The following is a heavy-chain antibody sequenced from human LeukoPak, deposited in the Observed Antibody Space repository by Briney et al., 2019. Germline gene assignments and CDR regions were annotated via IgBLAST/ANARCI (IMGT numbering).Heavy chain of an antibody. CDR1: GFTFSSYS. J-gene: IGHJ4*02. V-gene: IGHV3-21*01. CDR2: ISSSSSYI. Sequence: GGSLRLSCAVSGFTFSSYSMNWVRQAPGKGLEWVSSISSSSSYIYYADSVKGRFTISRDNAKNSLYLQTNSLRAEDTAVYYCARGAAYSSGPYFDYWGQGTLVTVSS. D-gene: IGHD6-19*01. CDR3: ARGAAYSSGPYFDY.